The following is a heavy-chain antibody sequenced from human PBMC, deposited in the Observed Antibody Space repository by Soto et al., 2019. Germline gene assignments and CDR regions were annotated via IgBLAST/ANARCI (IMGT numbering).Heavy chain of an antibody. J-gene: IGHJ6*02. D-gene: IGHD6-6*01. Sequence: SETLSLTCAVYGGSFSGYYWSWIRQPPGKGLEWIGEINHSGSTNYNPSLKSRVTISVDTSKNQFSLKLSSVTAADTAVYYCARVRGSSYYYYGMDVWGQGTTVTVS. CDR2: INHSGST. CDR1: GGSFSGYY. V-gene: IGHV4-34*01. CDR3: ARVRGSSYYYYGMDV.